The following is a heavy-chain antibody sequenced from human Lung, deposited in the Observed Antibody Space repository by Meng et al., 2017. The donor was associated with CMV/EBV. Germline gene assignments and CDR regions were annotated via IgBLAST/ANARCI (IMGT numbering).Heavy chain of an antibody. CDR3: ARHHHSPTFDY. V-gene: IGHV4-39*01. CDR1: GGSISSSSYY. CDR2: VVYSGTT. Sequence: LQRQGRGPGLVKPSETLSPTCTVSGGSISSSSYYWAWIRQPPGEGLEWIGSVVYSGTTYYTSSLKSRVSISVDTSKNQFSLKLSSVTAADTAVYYCARHHHSPTFDYWGQGTLVTVSS. D-gene: IGHD1-14*01. J-gene: IGHJ4*02.